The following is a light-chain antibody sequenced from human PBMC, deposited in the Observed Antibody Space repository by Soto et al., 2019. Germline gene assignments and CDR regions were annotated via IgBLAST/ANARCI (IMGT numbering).Light chain of an antibody. CDR3: LQYGSSPIT. Sequence: EIALTQSPGTLSLSPGERATLSCRASQSVSSSYLAWYQQKPGQAPRLLIYGASSRATGSPDRFSGSGSGTDFTLTFSRLDPEDFAVYYSLQYGSSPITFGQGTRLEI. J-gene: IGKJ5*01. V-gene: IGKV3-20*01. CDR1: QSVSSSY. CDR2: GAS.